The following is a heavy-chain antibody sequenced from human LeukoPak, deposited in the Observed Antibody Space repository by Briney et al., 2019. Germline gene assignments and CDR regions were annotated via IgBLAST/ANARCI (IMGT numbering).Heavy chain of an antibody. CDR2: INTNTGIP. Sequence: ASVKVSCKASGYSFSGYAMTWVRQAPGQGLEWMGRINTNTGIPTYAQAFTGRFVFSFDTSVSTASLQLSSLKADDTAFYYCARRGRQWQDYWGQGTLVTVSS. V-gene: IGHV7-4-1*02. CDR1: GYSFSGYA. D-gene: IGHD6-19*01. CDR3: ARRGRQWQDY. J-gene: IGHJ4*02.